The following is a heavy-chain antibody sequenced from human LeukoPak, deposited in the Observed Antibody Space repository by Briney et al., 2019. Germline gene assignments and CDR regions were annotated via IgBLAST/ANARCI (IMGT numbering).Heavy chain of an antibody. V-gene: IGHV3-21*01. J-gene: IGHJ4*02. CDR3: ARDLSATARAYDY. CDR2: IAISGTYI. CDR1: GFILSDYN. Sequence: GGSLRLSCAASGFILSDYNMNWVRQAPGKGLEWTSFIAISGTYITYADSVKGRFTISRDNAKNSLYLQMNSLRAEDTAMYYCARDLSATARAYDYWGQGTLVTVSS. D-gene: IGHD1-26*01.